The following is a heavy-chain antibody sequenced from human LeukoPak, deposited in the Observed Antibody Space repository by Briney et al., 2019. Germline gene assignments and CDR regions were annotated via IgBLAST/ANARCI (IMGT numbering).Heavy chain of an antibody. D-gene: IGHD4-17*01. CDR2: IIPILGIA. V-gene: IGHV1-69*04. CDR1: GGTFSSYA. J-gene: IGHJ6*02. Sequence: SVKVSCKASGGTFSSYAISWVRQAPGQGLEWKGRIIPILGIANYAQKFQGRVTITADKSTSTAYMELSSLRSEDTAVYYCAMGDYGDYGAYYYGMDVWGQGTTVTVSS. CDR3: AMGDYGDYGAYYYGMDV.